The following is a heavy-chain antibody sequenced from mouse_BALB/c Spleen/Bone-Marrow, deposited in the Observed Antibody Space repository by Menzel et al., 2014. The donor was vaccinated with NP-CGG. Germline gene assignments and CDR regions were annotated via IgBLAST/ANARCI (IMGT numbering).Heavy chain of an antibody. D-gene: IGHD4-1*01. J-gene: IGHJ4*01. Sequence: EVQLHQSGAELVKPGASVKLSCTASGFNIKDTYMHWVKQRPEQGLEWIGRIDPANGNTKYDPKFQGKATITADTSSNTAYLQLSSLTSEDTAVYYCARWEYYAMDYWGQGTSVNVSS. CDR1: GFNIKDTY. CDR2: IDPANGNT. V-gene: IGHV14-3*02. CDR3: ARWEYYAMDY.